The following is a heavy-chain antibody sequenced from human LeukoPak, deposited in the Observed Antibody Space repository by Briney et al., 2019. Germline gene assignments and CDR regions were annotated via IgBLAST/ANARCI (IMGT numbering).Heavy chain of an antibody. V-gene: IGHV1-46*03. D-gene: IGHD3-10*01. Sequence: ASVKVACKASGYTFTSYYMHWVRQAPGQGLEWMGIINPSGGSTSYAQKFQGRVTMTRDTSTSTVYMELSSLRSEDTAVYYCARGSGSYYNLDAFDIWGQGTMVTVSS. CDR3: ARGSGSYYNLDAFDI. J-gene: IGHJ3*02. CDR1: GYTFTSYY. CDR2: INPSGGST.